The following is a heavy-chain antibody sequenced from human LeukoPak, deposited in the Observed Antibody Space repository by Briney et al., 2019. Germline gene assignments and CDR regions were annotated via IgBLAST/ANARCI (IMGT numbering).Heavy chain of an antibody. Sequence: GGSLRLSCAASGFTFSSYGMHWVRQAPGKGLEWVAFIRYDGSNKYYADSVKGRFTISRDNSKNTLYLQMNSLKTEDTAVYYCTTGLKSLDILTGFDYWGQGTLVTVSS. V-gene: IGHV3-30*02. CDR3: TTGLKSLDILTGFDY. CDR1: GFTFSSYG. D-gene: IGHD3-9*01. CDR2: IRYDGSNK. J-gene: IGHJ4*02.